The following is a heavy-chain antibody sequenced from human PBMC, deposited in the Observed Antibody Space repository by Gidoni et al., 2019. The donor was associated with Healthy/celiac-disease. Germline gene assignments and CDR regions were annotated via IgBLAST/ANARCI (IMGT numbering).Heavy chain of an antibody. D-gene: IGHD3-22*01. CDR2: IYYSGST. V-gene: IGHV4-39*07. CDR1: GGPISSSSYY. Sequence: QLQLQESGPGLAKPSETLSLTSTVPGGPISSSSYYWGWIRQPPGKGLEWIGSIYYSGSTYYNPSLKSRVTISVDTSKNQFSLKLSSVTAADTAVYYCARDYYDSSGMEGFDYWGQGTLVTVSS. J-gene: IGHJ4*02. CDR3: ARDYYDSSGMEGFDY.